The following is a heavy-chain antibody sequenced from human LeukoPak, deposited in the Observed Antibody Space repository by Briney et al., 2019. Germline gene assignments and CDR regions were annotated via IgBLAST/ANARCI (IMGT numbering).Heavy chain of an antibody. V-gene: IGHV3-7*05. J-gene: IGHJ4*02. CDR2: IRQDGSEK. Sequence: PGRSLRLSCAASGFTFSSYAMHWVRQAPGKGLEWVANIRQDGSEKYYVDSVKGRFINSRDNAKNLLYLQMNSLRAEDTAVYYCATERGNYFEYWGQGTLVTVSS. D-gene: IGHD3-10*01. CDR1: GFTFSSYA. CDR3: ATERGNYFEY.